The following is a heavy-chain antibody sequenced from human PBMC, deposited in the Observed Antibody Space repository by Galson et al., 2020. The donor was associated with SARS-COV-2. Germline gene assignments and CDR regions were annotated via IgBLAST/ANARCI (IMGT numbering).Heavy chain of an antibody. V-gene: IGHV4-61*05. CDR3: ARDAGHWLVDH. J-gene: IGHJ4*02. Sequence: SQTLSPNCTVYAGSITRHRIYWGWFRKPPGKGLERTRPVSYSGHTDYSPSPRSRVPISRDTSRNEFSLRLTAVSAGDTAVYFRARDAGHWLVDHWGQGMLVTV. CDR2: VSYSGHT. D-gene: IGHD6-19*01. CDR1: AGSITRHRIY.